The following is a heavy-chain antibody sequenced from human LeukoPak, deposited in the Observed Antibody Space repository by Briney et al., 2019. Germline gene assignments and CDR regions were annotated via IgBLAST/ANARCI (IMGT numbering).Heavy chain of an antibody. CDR2: IYYSGSP. J-gene: IGHJ5*02. D-gene: IGHD1-20*01. CDR3: AREAITGTRFDP. V-gene: IGHV4-59*01. Sequence: PSETLSLTCTVSGRSISSYYWSWIGQPPGKWVEWIGYIYYSGSPNYNPSLKSRVTISVDTSKNQFSLKLSSVTAADTAVYYCAREAITGTRFDPWGQGTLVTVSS. CDR1: GRSISSYY.